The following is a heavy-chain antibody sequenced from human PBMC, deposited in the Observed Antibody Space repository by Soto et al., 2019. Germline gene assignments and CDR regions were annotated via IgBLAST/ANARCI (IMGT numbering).Heavy chain of an antibody. CDR3: ARASPLASDFDY. CDR2: LWYNGSNK. D-gene: IGHD2-2*01. V-gene: IGHV3-33*01. Sequence: GGSLRLSCAASGFTFSSYGMHWVRQAPGKGLEWVAVLWYNGSNKYYADSVKGRFTISGDNSKNTLYLQMNSLRAEDIAVYYGARASPLASDFDYWGQGTLVLGSS. CDR1: GFTFSSYG. J-gene: IGHJ4*02.